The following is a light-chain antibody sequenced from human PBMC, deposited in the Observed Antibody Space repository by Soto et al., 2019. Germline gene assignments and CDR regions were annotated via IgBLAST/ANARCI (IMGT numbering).Light chain of an antibody. J-gene: IGLJ1*01. CDR1: KNDIGVYDF. Sequence: QSALTQPPSASGSPGQSVTISCTGTKNDIGVYDFVSWYQHHPGKAPRLIIYEVVQRPSGVPDRFSGSKSGNTASLTVSGLQAEDEADYYCSSDAGNYNYVFGTGTKLTVL. CDR2: EVV. CDR3: SSDAGNYNYV. V-gene: IGLV2-8*01.